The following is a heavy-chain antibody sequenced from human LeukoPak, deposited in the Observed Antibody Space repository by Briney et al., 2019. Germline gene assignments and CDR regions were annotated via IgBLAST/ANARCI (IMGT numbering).Heavy chain of an antibody. D-gene: IGHD2-21*01. CDR3: ARAPWGGGDQYYYYGMDV. J-gene: IGHJ6*02. Sequence: PSETLSLTCTVSGGSISSGGYYWSWIRQHPGKGLEWIGYIYYSGSTYYNPSLKSRVTISVDTSKNQFSLKLSSVTAADTAVYYCARAPWGGGDQYYYYGMDVWGQGTTVTVSS. CDR2: IYYSGST. V-gene: IGHV4-31*03. CDR1: GGSISSGGYY.